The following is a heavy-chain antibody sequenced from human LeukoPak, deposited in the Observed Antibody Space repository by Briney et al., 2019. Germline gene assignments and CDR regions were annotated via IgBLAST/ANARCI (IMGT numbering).Heavy chain of an antibody. D-gene: IGHD3-3*01. CDR1: GFTVSSNY. Sequence: GGSLRLSCAASGFTVSSNYMSWVRQAPGKGLEWVSVIYSGGSTYYADSVKGRFTISRDNSKNTLYLQMNSPRAADTAVYYCARDDYDFWSGYEAWFDPWGQGTLVTVSS. J-gene: IGHJ5*02. CDR2: IYSGGST. V-gene: IGHV3-53*01. CDR3: ARDDYDFWSGYEAWFDP.